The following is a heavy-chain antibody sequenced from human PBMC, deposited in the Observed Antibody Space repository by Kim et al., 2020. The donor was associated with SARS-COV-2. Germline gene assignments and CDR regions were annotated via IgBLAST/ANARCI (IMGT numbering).Heavy chain of an antibody. CDR2: IYSGGST. J-gene: IGHJ3*02. Sequence: GGSLRLSCAASGFTVSSNYMSWVRQAPGKGLEWVSVIYSGGSTYYADSVKGRFTISRDNSKNTLYLQMNSLRAEDTAVYYCARDDYGDYDGPGAFDIWGQGTMVTVSS. CDR3: ARDDYGDYDGPGAFDI. V-gene: IGHV3-53*01. D-gene: IGHD4-17*01. CDR1: GFTVSSNY.